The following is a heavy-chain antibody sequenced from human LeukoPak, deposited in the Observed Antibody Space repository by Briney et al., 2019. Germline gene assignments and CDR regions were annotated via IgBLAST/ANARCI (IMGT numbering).Heavy chain of an antibody. CDR1: GGSISSYY. Sequence: TSETLSLTCTVSGGSISSYYWSWIRQPAGKGLEWIGRIYTSRSTNYNPSLKSRVTMSVDTSKNQFSLKLSSVTAADTAVYYCARDSLRLHKNGGYGMDVWGQGTTVTVSS. J-gene: IGHJ6*02. CDR3: ARDSLRLHKNGGYGMDV. D-gene: IGHD2-15*01. V-gene: IGHV4-4*07. CDR2: IYTSRST.